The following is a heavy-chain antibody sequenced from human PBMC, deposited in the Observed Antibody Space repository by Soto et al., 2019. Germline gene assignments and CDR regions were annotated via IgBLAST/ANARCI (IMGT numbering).Heavy chain of an antibody. V-gene: IGHV4-31*03. Sequence: QVQLQESGPGRVKPSQTLSLTCTVSGGSITSGGYYWTWIRQHPGKGLEWIGYIYDSGTTYYNPSLKSRLTISVDTSKNQFPLKLRSVTAADTSVYYCAREPSIWGQGTLVTVSS. CDR2: IYDSGTT. J-gene: IGHJ4*02. CDR3: AREPSI. CDR1: GGSITSGGYY.